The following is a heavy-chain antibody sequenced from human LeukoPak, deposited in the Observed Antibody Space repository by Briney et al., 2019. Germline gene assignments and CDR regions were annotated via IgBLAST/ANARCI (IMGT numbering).Heavy chain of an antibody. CDR3: ARGRPHGNDY. J-gene: IGHJ4*02. D-gene: IGHD4-23*01. CDR1: GFTFSSYG. Sequence: GGSLRLSCAASGFTFSSYGMHWVRQAPGKGLEWVAVISYDGSNKYYADPVKGRFTISRDNSKNTLYLQMNSLRAEDTAVYYCARGRPHGNDYWGQGTLVTVSS. CDR2: ISYDGSNK. V-gene: IGHV3-30*03.